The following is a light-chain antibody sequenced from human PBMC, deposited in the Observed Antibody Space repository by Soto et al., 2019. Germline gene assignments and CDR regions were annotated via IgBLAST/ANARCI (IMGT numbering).Light chain of an antibody. J-gene: IGKJ1*01. Sequence: DIQITQSPSSLSGSVGYSVTITCRASQGISNYLAWYQQKAGKAPTLLIYAASTLHSGVPSRFSGSGSGSALTLTISSLQPEDVATYYCQRYKSAPRAFGPGTKVDIX. V-gene: IGKV1-27*01. CDR1: QGISNY. CDR2: AAS. CDR3: QRYKSAPRA.